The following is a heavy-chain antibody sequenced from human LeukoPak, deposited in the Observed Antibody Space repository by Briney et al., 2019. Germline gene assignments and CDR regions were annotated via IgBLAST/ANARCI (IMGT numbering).Heavy chain of an antibody. CDR2: ISSSSSYI. CDR1: GFTFSSYS. D-gene: IGHD3-22*01. J-gene: IGHJ4*02. V-gene: IGHV3-21*01. Sequence: PGGSLRLSCAASGFTFSSYSMNWVRQAPGKGLEWVSSISSSSSYIYYADSVKGRFTISRDNAKNTLYLQMNSLRAEDTAVYYCARDTTHYYDSGGPGPDYWGQGTLVTVSS. CDR3: ARDTTHYYDSGGPGPDY.